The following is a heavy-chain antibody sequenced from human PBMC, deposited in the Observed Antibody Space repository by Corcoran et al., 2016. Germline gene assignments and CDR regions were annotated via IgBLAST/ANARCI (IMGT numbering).Heavy chain of an antibody. CDR3: AAGGIAGAGPRYYYYDCMDG. V-gene: IGHV1-69*01. CDR2: IIPIFGTA. D-gene: IGHD6-13*01. Sequence: QVQLVQSGAEVKKPGSSVKVSCKASGGTFSSYAISWVRQAPGQGLEWMGGIIPIFGTANYAQKFQGRVTITADESTSTADMELSSLRPEDTAVSDCAAGGIAGAGPRYYYYDCMDGWGQGTMVTVSS. J-gene: IGHJ6*02. CDR1: GGTFSSYA.